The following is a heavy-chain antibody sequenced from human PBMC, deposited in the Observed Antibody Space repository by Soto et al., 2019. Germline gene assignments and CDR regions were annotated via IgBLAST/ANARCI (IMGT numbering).Heavy chain of an antibody. Sequence: PAETLSLTRAVYCGSFSGYYWSWIRQPPGKGLEWIGEIKHRGGSDCNPSLERRGTRSVATSKKQFYMKMSSLTAAGTAVYYCAIDNRNVLGDYYYYYGMEVWGQGNTV. CDR1: CGSFSGYY. V-gene: IGHV4-34*01. D-gene: IGHD1-20*01. CDR3: AIDNRNVLGDYYYYYGMEV. J-gene: IGHJ6*02. CDR2: IKHRGGS.